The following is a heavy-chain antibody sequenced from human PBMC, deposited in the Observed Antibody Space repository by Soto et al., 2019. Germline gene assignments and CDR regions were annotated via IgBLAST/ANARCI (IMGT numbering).Heavy chain of an antibody. V-gene: IGHV6-1*01. D-gene: IGHD5-12*01. J-gene: IGHJ6*02. CDR3: ARDRGFDHYYYYYGMDV. CDR2: TYYRSKWYN. CDR1: GDSVSSNSAA. Sequence: QTLSLTCAISGDSVSSNSAAWNWIRQSPSRGLEWLGRTYYRSKWYNDYAVSVKSRITINPDTSKNQFSLQLNSVTPEDTAVYYCARDRGFDHYYYYYGMDVWGQGTTVTVSS.